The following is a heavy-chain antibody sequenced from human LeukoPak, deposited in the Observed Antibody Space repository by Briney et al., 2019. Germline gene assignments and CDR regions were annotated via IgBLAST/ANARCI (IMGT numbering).Heavy chain of an antibody. J-gene: IGHJ4*02. D-gene: IGHD5-18*01. Sequence: ASVKVSCKASGGTFSSYAISWVRQAPGQGLEWMGGIIPIFGTANYAQKFQGRVTITTDESTSTAYMELSSLRSEDTAVYYCARATAMASGIFDYWGQGTLATVSS. CDR2: IIPIFGTA. CDR1: GGTFSSYA. CDR3: ARATAMASGIFDY. V-gene: IGHV1-69*05.